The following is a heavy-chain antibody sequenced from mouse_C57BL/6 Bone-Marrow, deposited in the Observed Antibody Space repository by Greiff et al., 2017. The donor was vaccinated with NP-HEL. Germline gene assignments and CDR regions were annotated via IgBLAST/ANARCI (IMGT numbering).Heavy chain of an antibody. Sequence: LQESGPELVKPGASVKISCKASGYAFSSSWMNWVKQRPGKGLEWIGRIYPGDGDTNYNGKFKGKATLTADKSSSTAYMQLSSLTSEDSAVYFCARITTVVGDYWGQGTTLTVSS. CDR3: ARITTVVGDY. CDR1: GYAFSSSW. D-gene: IGHD1-1*01. J-gene: IGHJ2*01. V-gene: IGHV1-82*01. CDR2: IYPGDGDT.